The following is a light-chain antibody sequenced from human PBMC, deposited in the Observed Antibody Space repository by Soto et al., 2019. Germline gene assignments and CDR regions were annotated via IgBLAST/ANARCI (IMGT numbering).Light chain of an antibody. V-gene: IGKV1-39*01. CDR2: AAS. CDR1: QSISTF. J-gene: IGKJ2*01. CDR3: HQTYSNPYT. Sequence: DIQMTQSPSSLSASVGDRVTITCRPSQSISTFLNWYQQKPGKAPNLLIYAASSLQSGVPSRFSGSGSGTECTLTISSLQPEDFATYYCHQTYSNPYTFGQGTRLEI.